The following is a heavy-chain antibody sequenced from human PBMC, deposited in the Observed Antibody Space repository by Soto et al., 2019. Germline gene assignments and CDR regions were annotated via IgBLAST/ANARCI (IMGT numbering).Heavy chain of an antibody. D-gene: IGHD3-22*01. J-gene: IGHJ4*02. Sequence: SGPTLVNPTQTLTLTCTFSGFSLRDSTVSVGWVRHPPGRALECLALIYWDDDTRFTPSLQQRLTVTKDTSKNQVVLTMANVDPEDTGTYFCVQRGEYHDRSGFYHPHFAYWRTGNLVTVSS. CDR3: VQRGEYHDRSGFYHPHFAY. CDR1: GFSLRDSTVS. CDR2: IYWDDDT. V-gene: IGHV2-5*02.